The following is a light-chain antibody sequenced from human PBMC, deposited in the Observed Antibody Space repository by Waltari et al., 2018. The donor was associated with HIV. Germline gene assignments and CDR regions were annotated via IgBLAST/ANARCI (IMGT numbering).Light chain of an antibody. V-gene: IGLV2-11*01. CDR3: CSYAGTYTWV. Sequence: QSALTQPRSVSGSPGQSVTFSCAGIKFGLSDYNSVSWYQQRPGQAPKLILYNVNERPPGSPNPFSGARSANTASLAIAGFQAEEWATYFCCSYAGTYTWVFGGGTNLTV. J-gene: IGLJ3*02. CDR2: NVN. CDR1: KFGLSDYNS.